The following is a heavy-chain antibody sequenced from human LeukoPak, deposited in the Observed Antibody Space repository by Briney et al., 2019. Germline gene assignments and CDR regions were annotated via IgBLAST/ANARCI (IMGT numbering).Heavy chain of an antibody. CDR2: IYYSGST. V-gene: IGHV4-59*01. Sequence: PSETLSLTCTVSGGSISSYYWSWIRQPPGKGLEWIGYIYYSGSTNYNPSLKSRVTISVDTSKNQFSLELSSVTAADTAVHYCARDRREFDIWGQGTMVTVSS. J-gene: IGHJ3*02. CDR1: GGSISSYY. D-gene: IGHD5-24*01. CDR3: ARDRREFDI.